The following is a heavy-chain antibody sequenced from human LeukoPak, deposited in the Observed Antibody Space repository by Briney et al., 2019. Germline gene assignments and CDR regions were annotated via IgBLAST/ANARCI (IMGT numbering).Heavy chain of an antibody. J-gene: IGHJ4*02. CDR2: INPNSGGT. CDR1: GYTFTGYY. D-gene: IGHD6-19*01. V-gene: IGHV1-2*02. Sequence: ASVKVSCKASGYTFTGYYMHWVRQAPGQGLEWMGWINPNSGGTNYAQKFQGRVTMTRDTSISTAYMELSRLRSDGTAVYYCARVMRVEFSPVSTPWLGFDYWGQGTLVTVSP. CDR3: ARVMRVEFSPVSTPWLGFDY.